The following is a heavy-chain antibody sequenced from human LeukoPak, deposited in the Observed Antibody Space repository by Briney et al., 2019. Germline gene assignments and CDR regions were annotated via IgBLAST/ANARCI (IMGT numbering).Heavy chain of an antibody. J-gene: IGHJ4*02. CDR2: IWYDGSNK. Sequence: GGSLRLSCAASGFTFSSYGMHWVRQAPGKGLEWVAVIWYDGSNKYYADSVKGRFTISRDNSKNTLYLQMNSLRAEDTAVYYCARARILRYFDWLPLGYWGQGTLVTVSS. CDR3: ARARILRYFDWLPLGY. D-gene: IGHD3-9*01. V-gene: IGHV3-30*19. CDR1: GFTFSSYG.